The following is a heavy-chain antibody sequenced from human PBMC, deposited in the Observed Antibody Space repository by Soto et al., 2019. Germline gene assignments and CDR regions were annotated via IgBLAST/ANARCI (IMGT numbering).Heavy chain of an antibody. J-gene: IGHJ6*02. D-gene: IGHD3-10*02. CDR2: ISYDGNNK. CDR3: ARDHGMFLSYYYYGMDV. V-gene: IGHV3-30-3*01. CDR1: GFTFSRFS. Sequence: QVQLVESGGGVVQPGRSLRLSCAASGFTFSRFSMHWVRQAPGKGLAWVAVISYDGNNKHVAESVKGRFSISRDDSKNTVYLEMNNLRGDDSAVYYCARDHGMFLSYYYYGMDVWGQGTTVTVSS.